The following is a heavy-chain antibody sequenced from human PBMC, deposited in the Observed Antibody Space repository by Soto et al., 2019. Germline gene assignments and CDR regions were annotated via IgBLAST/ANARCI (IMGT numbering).Heavy chain of an antibody. CDR2: IIPLKGDT. CDR1: GYTFTTYG. D-gene: IGHD2-2*01. J-gene: IGHJ3*01. CDR3: ARVKVPAAVLGAFDV. V-gene: IGHV1-18*01. Sequence: QAQLVQSGGEMKKAGASVKVSCKASGYTFTTYGITWVRQAPGQGLDWMGWIIPLKGDTKSAANFQDRVTMTTDTSTRTAYMELRSLRSDDTAVYYCARVKVPAAVLGAFDVWGQGTLVTVSS.